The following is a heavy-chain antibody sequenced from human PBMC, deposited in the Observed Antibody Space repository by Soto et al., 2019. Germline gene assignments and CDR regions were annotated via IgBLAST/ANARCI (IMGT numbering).Heavy chain of an antibody. CDR2: INWNSRSI. J-gene: IGHJ2*01. Sequence: EVQLVESGGGLGQPGTSRRLPCAAPGFTFVAFAMPWVGQAPGKGLEWVAGINWNSRSIDYADSVKGRFIISRDNAKKSIYLQLNNLRTEDTAFYYCAKDRRAMNWYFDLWGRGTLVVVSS. CDR3: AKDRRAMNWYFDL. V-gene: IGHV3-9*01. CDR1: GFTFVAFA.